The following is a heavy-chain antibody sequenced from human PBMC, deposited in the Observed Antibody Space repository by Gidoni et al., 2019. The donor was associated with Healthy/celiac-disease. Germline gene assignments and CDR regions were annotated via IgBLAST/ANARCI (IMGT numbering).Heavy chain of an antibody. Sequence: QVQLVQSGAEVKKTGASVKVSCKASGYPFTSYGISWVRQAPGQGLEWVGCISADNGNKNYALKLQGRVTMTTDTSTSTSYMELRSLKSNDTAVYYCARETQYYYDSSGGDYWGQGTLVTVSS. J-gene: IGHJ4*02. V-gene: IGHV1-18*01. CDR3: ARETQYYYDSSGGDY. D-gene: IGHD3-22*01. CDR1: GYPFTSYG. CDR2: ISADNGNK.